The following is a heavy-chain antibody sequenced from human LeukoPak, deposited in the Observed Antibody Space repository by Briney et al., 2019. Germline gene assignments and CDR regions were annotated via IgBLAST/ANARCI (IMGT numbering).Heavy chain of an antibody. J-gene: IGHJ6*02. Sequence: SETLSLTCSVSGGSISSYPWIWIRQSPGKGLEWIGYINYSGHTNYNPSLKSRVTISIDTSKNQFSLSLTSVTAADTAVYYCASGVIGYCSSTSCYTVGMDVWGQGTTVTVSS. CDR1: GGSISSYP. V-gene: IGHV4-59*12. CDR2: INYSGHT. D-gene: IGHD2-2*02. CDR3: ASGVIGYCSSTSCYTVGMDV.